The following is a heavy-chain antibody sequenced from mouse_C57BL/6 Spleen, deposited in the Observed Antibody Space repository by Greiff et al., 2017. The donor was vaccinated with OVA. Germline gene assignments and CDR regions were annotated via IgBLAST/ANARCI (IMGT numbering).Heavy chain of an antibody. Sequence: QVQLQQPGAELVKPGASVKMSCKASGYTFTSYWITWVKQRPGQGLEWIGDIYPGSGSTNYNEKFKSKATLTVDTASSTAYMQLSSLTSEDSAVYYCARPGTYHAMDYWGQGTSVTVSS. J-gene: IGHJ4*01. CDR2: IYPGSGST. CDR3: ARPGTYHAMDY. CDR1: GYTFTSYW. V-gene: IGHV1-55*01. D-gene: IGHD3-3*01.